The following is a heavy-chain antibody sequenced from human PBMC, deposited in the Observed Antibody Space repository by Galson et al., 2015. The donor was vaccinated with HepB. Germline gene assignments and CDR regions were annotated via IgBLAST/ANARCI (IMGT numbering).Heavy chain of an antibody. V-gene: IGHV3-7*01. Sequence: SLRLSCAASGFTFSSYWVSWVRQAPGKGLEWVANIKQDGSEEYYVDSVKGRFTISRDNAKNSLYLQMNSLRAEDTAVYYCARSNDADAFDIWGQGTMVTVSS. CDR3: ARSNDADAFDI. CDR1: GFTFSSYW. D-gene: IGHD1-1*01. J-gene: IGHJ3*02. CDR2: IKQDGSEE.